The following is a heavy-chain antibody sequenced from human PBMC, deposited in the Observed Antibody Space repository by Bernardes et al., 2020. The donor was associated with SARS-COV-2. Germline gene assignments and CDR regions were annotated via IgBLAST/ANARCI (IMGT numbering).Heavy chain of an antibody. CDR3: AVGANYYGMDV. Sequence: SETLSLTCTVSGGSISSYYWSWIRQPPGKGLEWIGSIYYSGSTNYNPSLKSRVTISVDTSKNQFSLKLSSVTAADTAVYYCAVGANYYGMDVWGQGTTVTVSS. V-gene: IGHV4-59*01. CDR2: IYYSGST. D-gene: IGHD1-26*01. CDR1: GGSISSYY. J-gene: IGHJ6*02.